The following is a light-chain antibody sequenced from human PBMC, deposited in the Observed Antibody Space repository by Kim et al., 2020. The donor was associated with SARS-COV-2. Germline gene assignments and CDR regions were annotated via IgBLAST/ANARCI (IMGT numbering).Light chain of an antibody. J-gene: IGKJ1*01. CDR2: DAS. CDR1: QSISSW. CDR3: QQYWGT. V-gene: IGKV1-5*01. Sequence: TLSASVGDRVTITCRASQSISSWLAWYQHKPGKAPKLLIYDASSLESVVPSRFSGSGSGTEFTLTISSLQPDDFATYYCQQYWGTFGQGTKVDIK.